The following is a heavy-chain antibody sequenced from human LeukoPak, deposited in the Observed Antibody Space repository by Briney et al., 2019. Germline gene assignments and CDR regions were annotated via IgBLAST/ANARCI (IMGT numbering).Heavy chain of an antibody. J-gene: IGHJ4*02. V-gene: IGHV1-2*02. D-gene: IGHD2-15*01. CDR3: ARTVVAATPFDY. CDR2: INPNSGGT. CDR1: GYTFSGYY. Sequence: GASVKVSCKASGYTFSGYYMHWVRQAPGQGLEWMGWINPNSGGTKYAQKFQGRVTMTRDMSTSTVYMELSSLRSEDTAVYYCARTVVAATPFDYWGQGTLVTVSS.